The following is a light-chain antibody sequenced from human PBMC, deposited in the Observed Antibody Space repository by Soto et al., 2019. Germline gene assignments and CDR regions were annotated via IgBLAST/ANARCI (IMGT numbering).Light chain of an antibody. J-gene: IGKJ2*01. CDR3: MQGKHWPPYT. Sequence: DDVMTQSPLSLPVALGQPASISCRSSQSLVYSDGNTYLHWFQQRPGQSRRRIIYKVYNRDSGVPDRFSGSGSGTDFTLKISRVEAEDVGVYYCMQGKHWPPYTFGQGTKLEIK. CDR2: KVY. V-gene: IGKV2-30*01. CDR1: QSLVYSDGNTY.